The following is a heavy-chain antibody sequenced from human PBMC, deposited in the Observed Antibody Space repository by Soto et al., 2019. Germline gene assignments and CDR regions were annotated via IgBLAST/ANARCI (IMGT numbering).Heavy chain of an antibody. D-gene: IGHD3-3*01. CDR2: IYYTGTT. J-gene: IGHJ5*02. V-gene: IGHV4-31*03. CDR1: GGSISGAAYY. CDR3: ARDTVFYGGYNWFDP. Sequence: QVQLQESGPGLLKTSQTLSLTCTVSGGSISGAAYYWSWIRHLPGKGLEWIGYIYYTGTTYYRPSLVSRVTISLDTSKNQSSLQLPSVTAADTAVYDCARDTVFYGGYNWFDPWGQGPLVTVSS.